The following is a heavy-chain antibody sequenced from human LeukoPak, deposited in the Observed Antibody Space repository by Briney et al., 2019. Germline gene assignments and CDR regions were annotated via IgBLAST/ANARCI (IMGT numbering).Heavy chain of an antibody. D-gene: IGHD1-1*01. CDR1: EFSLSDFY. Sequence: GGSLRLSCAASEFSLSDFYINWFRQTPGKGLEWLSYISSSGGTIYYADSVKGRFIVSRDNAKNAVFLQMNGLTVEDTATYYCGRDPTSNWGQGTPVTVSS. CDR2: ISSSGGTI. V-gene: IGHV3-11*01. J-gene: IGHJ4*02. CDR3: GRDPTSN.